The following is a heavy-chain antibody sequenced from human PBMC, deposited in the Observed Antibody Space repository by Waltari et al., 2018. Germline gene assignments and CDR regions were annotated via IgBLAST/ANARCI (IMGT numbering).Heavy chain of an antibody. CDR2: ITTDETNT. J-gene: IGHJ5*02. D-gene: IGHD3-10*01. Sequence: VPVVESGGGFVQPGGPLRRSCVTSGFTFSIHWMHWVRTVSGKGLEWVSRITTDETNTAYADAVKGRFTVSRDNAKNTVYLQMTSVRAEDTGIYYCARDRGTATPLDPWGQGTVVTVSS. CDR3: ARDRGTATPLDP. V-gene: IGHV3-74*03. CDR1: GFTFSIHW.